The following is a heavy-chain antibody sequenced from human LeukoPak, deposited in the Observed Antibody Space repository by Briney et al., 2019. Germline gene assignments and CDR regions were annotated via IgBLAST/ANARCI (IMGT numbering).Heavy chain of an antibody. CDR1: GFTFSTYA. V-gene: IGHV3-23*01. CDR2: ISGSGDDT. CDR3: AKGDYYYDSSGYYLRGYFDY. J-gene: IGHJ4*02. Sequence: PGGSLRLSCAASGFTFSTYAMTWVRQAPGKGLEWVSVISGSGDDTDYADSVKGRFTISRDNSKNTRYLQMNSLRAEDTAVYYCAKGDYYYDSSGYYLRGYFDYWGQGTLVTVSS. D-gene: IGHD3-22*01.